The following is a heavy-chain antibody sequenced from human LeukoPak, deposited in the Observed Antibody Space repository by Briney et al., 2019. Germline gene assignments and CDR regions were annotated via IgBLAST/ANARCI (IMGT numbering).Heavy chain of an antibody. CDR3: ASTTDDAFDI. CDR2: IKQDGSEK. V-gene: IGHV3-7*01. D-gene: IGHD4-17*01. Sequence: PGGSLRLSCAASGFTFSNYGMHWVRQAPGKGLEWVANIKQDGSEKYYVDSVKGRFTISRDNAKNTLYLQMNSLRAEDTAVYYCASTTDDAFDIWGQGTMVTVSS. J-gene: IGHJ3*02. CDR1: GFTFSNYG.